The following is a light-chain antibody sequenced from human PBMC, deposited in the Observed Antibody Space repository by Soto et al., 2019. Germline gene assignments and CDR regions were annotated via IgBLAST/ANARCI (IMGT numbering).Light chain of an antibody. J-gene: IGKJ1*01. CDR3: QQYGSSRT. CDR1: QSVSSSY. V-gene: IGKV3-20*01. CDR2: DAS. Sequence: EIVLTQSPGTLSLSPGERATLSCRASQSVSSSYLAWYQQKPGQAPRLLIYDASSRATGIPDRFSGSGSGTDFTLTISRLEPEDFAVYYCQQYGSSRTFGQGTRWISN.